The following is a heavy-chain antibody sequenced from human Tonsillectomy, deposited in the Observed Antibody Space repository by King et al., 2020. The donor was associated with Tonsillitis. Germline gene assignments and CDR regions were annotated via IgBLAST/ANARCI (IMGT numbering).Heavy chain of an antibody. Sequence: VQLVQSGAEMKKPGSSVKVYCKASGGAFSNHAFTWVRQAPGQGFEWVGGIIPISGTPRYAQKFQGRVTITADESTSTAYMELRSLLAEDTAMYYCATLKYYLSVARYVDSWGLGALVTVSS. D-gene: IGHD3-16*01. V-gene: IGHV1-69*01. CDR2: IIPISGTP. CDR1: GGAFSNHA. CDR3: ATLKYYLSVARYVDS. J-gene: IGHJ4*02.